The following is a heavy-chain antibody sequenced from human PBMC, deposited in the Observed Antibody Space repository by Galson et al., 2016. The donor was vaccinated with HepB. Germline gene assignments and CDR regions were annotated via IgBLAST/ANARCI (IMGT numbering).Heavy chain of an antibody. D-gene: IGHD4-17*01. CDR3: TRGLNPTGGGPNWFDP. CDR1: GGSFRDYY. CDR2: INHRGST. Sequence: ETLSLTCAFYGGSFRDYYWNWIRQPPGKGLEWIGEINHRGSTNYNPPLKSRVAISVDTSRNHFSLKQTSVTAADTAVYYCTRGLNPTGGGPNWFDPWGQGTLVTVSS. J-gene: IGHJ5*02. V-gene: IGHV4-34*01.